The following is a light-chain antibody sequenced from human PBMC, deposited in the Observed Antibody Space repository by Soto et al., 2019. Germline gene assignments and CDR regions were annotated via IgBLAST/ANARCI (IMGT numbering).Light chain of an antibody. V-gene: IGKV3-20*01. CDR1: QSFSSSY. CDR2: GAS. Sequence: EIVLTQSPGTLSLSPGERATLSCRASQSFSSSYLAWYQQKPGQAPRLLIFGASSRATGIPDRFSGSGSGTDFTLTISRLEPEDFAVYYCQQFSSSPYTFGQGTTLEIK. CDR3: QQFSSSPYT. J-gene: IGKJ2*01.